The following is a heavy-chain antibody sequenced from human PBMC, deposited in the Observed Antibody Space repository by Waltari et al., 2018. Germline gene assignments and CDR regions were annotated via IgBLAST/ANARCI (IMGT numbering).Heavy chain of an antibody. CDR3: ARGGGYYYGSGSYAID. D-gene: IGHD3-10*01. Sequence: QVQLQESGPGLVKPSETLSLTCTVSGGSISSYYWSWIRQPPGKGLEWIGYIYYSGGTNYNPSLKSRVTISVDTSKNQFSLKLSSVTAADTAVYYCARGGGYYYGSGSYAIDWGQGTLVTVSS. J-gene: IGHJ4*02. CDR1: GGSISSYY. CDR2: IYYSGGT. V-gene: IGHV4-59*01.